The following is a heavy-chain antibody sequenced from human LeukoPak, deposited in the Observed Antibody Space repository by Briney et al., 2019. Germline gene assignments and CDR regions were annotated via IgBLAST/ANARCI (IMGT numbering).Heavy chain of an antibody. CDR3: ASVYYDFWSGYPPLASHFDY. V-gene: IGHV4-59*08. J-gene: IGHJ4*02. CDR1: GGSLSSYY. Sequence: SETLSLTCTVSGGSLSSYYWSWIRQPPGKGLEWIGYIYYSGSTNYNPSRKSRVTISVDTSKNQFSLKLSSVTAADTAVYYCASVYYDFWSGYPPLASHFDYWGQGTLVTVSS. CDR2: IYYSGST. D-gene: IGHD3-3*01.